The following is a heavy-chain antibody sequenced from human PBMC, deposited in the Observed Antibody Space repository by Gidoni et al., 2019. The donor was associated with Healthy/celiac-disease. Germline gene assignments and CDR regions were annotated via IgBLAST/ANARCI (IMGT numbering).Heavy chain of an antibody. V-gene: IGHV3-15*01. CDR3: TTEAVADYYFDY. CDR2: IKSKADGGTR. CDR1: GFTFGNAW. Sequence: EVQLVESGGGLVKPGGPFRLYFAASGFTFGNAWMSWVRQAPGKGLEWVGRIKSKADGGTRDYTAPGKGRFTISSDDSNNTLYLQMNSLKTEDTAVYYCTTEAVADYYFDYWGQGTLVTVSS. D-gene: IGHD6-19*01. J-gene: IGHJ4*02.